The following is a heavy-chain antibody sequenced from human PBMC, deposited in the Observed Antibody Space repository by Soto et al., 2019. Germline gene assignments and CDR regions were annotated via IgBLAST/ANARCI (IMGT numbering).Heavy chain of an antibody. CDR1: GFTFSSYG. J-gene: IGHJ4*02. Sequence: QVQLVESGGGVVQPGRSLRLSCVASGFTFSSYGMHWVRQAPGKGLEWVAVIWYDGSNKYYADSVKGRFTISRDNSKNTLYLQMNSLRAEDTAVYYCARVGGVCSGGSCYSGFDYWGQGTLVTVSS. D-gene: IGHD2-15*01. CDR3: ARVGGVCSGGSCYSGFDY. CDR2: IWYDGSNK. V-gene: IGHV3-33*01.